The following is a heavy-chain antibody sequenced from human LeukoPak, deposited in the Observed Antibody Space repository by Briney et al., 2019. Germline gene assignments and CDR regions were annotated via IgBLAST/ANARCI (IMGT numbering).Heavy chain of an antibody. V-gene: IGHV3-21*01. CDR3: ARESGSSGYYYGFDY. Sequence: GGSLRLSCAASGFTFSSYSMNWVRQAPAKGLEWVSSISSSSSYIYYADSVKGRFTISRDNAKNSLYLQMNSLRAEDTAVYYCARESGSSGYYYGFDYWGQGTLVTVSS. D-gene: IGHD3-22*01. CDR2: ISSSSSYI. J-gene: IGHJ4*02. CDR1: GFTFSSYS.